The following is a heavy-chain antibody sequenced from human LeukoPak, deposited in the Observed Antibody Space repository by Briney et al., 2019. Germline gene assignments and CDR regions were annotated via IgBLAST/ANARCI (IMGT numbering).Heavy chain of an antibody. CDR3: ARVVLDYYYGMDV. D-gene: IGHD3-10*01. CDR2: ISYDGSNK. J-gene: IGHJ6*02. Sequence: GGSLRLSCAASGFTFSSYAMHWVRQAPGKGPEWVAVISYDGSNKYYADSVKGRFTISRDNSKNTLYLQMNSLRAEDTAVYYCARVVLDYYYGMDVWGQGTTVTVSS. CDR1: GFTFSSYA. V-gene: IGHV3-30-3*01.